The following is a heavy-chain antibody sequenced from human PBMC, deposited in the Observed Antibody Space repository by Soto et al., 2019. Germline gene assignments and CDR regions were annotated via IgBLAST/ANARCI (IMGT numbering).Heavy chain of an antibody. V-gene: IGHV3-7*04. D-gene: IGHD5-12*01. CDR3: AKGGRGGDSGYSWFDP. Sequence: PGGSLRLSCTASRITFSNSWMNWIRRAPGKGLEWVASMNQDGSDKYYVDSVKGRFIISRDNAKNSLYLQMNSLRDEDTAIYYCAKGGRGGDSGYSWFDPWGQGILVTVSS. CDR1: RITFSNSW. J-gene: IGHJ5*02. CDR2: MNQDGSDK.